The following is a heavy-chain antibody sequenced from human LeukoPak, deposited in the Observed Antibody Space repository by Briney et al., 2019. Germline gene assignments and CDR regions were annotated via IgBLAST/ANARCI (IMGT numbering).Heavy chain of an antibody. J-gene: IGHJ6*02. CDR1: GGSFSGYY. Sequence: PETLALTCAVYGGSFSGYYWSWIRQPPGKGLEWIGEINHGGSTNYNPALNSRVTISVDTSKSQFSLKLSSVTAADTAVYYCARGEMATFDQTYYYYGMDVWGQGTTVTVCS. CDR3: ARGEMATFDQTYYYYGMDV. CDR2: INHGGST. V-gene: IGHV4-34*01. D-gene: IGHD5-24*01.